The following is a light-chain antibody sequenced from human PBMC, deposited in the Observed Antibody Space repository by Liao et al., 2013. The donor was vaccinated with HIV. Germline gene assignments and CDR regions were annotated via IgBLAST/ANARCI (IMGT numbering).Light chain of an antibody. J-gene: IGLJ1*01. Sequence: SYELTQPPSVSVAPGKTARITCGGNNIGSKSVNWYQQRPGQAPVLVMYYDSNRPSGIPERFSGSNAGDTATLTISRVEAGDEADYYCQVWDSNNNHYVFGAGTQVTVL. CDR2: YDS. CDR3: QVWDSNNNHYV. CDR1: NIGSKS. V-gene: IGLV3-21*01.